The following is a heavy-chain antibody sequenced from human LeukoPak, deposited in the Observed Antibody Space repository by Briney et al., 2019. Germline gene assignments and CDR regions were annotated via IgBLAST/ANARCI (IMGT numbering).Heavy chain of an antibody. V-gene: IGHV3-30-3*01. D-gene: IGHD2-2*01. CDR3: ARDRTGYTQDCSSTSCAMDY. J-gene: IGHJ4*02. Sequence: PGGSLRLSCAASGFTFSSYAMHWVRQAPGKGLEWVAVISYDGSNKYYADSVKGRFTISRDNSKNTLYLQMNSLRAEDTAVYYCARDRTGYTQDCSSTSCAMDYWGQGTLVTVSS. CDR1: GFTFSSYA. CDR2: ISYDGSNK.